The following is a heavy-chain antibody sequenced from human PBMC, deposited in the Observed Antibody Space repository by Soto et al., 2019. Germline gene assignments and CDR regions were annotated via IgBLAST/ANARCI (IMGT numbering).Heavy chain of an antibody. D-gene: IGHD6-13*01. J-gene: IGHJ2*01. CDR3: AKGIASKTRPLGKYFDL. V-gene: IGHV3-23*01. CDR2: ISGSGGST. CDR1: GFTFSSYA. Sequence: LRLSCAASGFTFSSYAMSWVRQAPGKGLEWVSAISGSGGSTYYADSVKGRFTISRDNSKNTLYVQMDSLRAEDTAVYYCAKGIASKTRPLGKYFDLWGRGTLVTVSS.